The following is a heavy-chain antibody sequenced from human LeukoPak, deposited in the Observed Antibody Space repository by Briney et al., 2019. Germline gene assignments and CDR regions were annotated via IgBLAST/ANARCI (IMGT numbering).Heavy chain of an antibody. Sequence: GGSLRLSCAASGFTFSSNSMNWVRQAPGKGLEWVSSISSCSSYISYAHSVNGRFTICRDNAKNSLYLQMNSLRAEDMAVYYCATPYGAAAGRRDAFDIWGQGTMVTVSS. CDR1: GFTFSSNS. J-gene: IGHJ3*02. CDR3: ATPYGAAAGRRDAFDI. V-gene: IGHV3-21*01. CDR2: ISSCSSYI. D-gene: IGHD6-13*01.